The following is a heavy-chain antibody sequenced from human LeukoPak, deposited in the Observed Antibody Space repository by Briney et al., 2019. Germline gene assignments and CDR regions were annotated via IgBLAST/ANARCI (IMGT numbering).Heavy chain of an antibody. D-gene: IGHD2-15*01. CDR1: GITFSSYN. Sequence: GGSLRLSCAASGITFSSYNMNWVRQAPGKGLEWVSSISSSSSYIYYADSVKGRFTISRDNAKNSLYLQMNSLRAEDTAVYYCARVSGLGYCSGGSCLEVGYWGQGTLVTVSS. J-gene: IGHJ4*02. CDR3: ARVSGLGYCSGGSCLEVGY. CDR2: ISSSSSYI. V-gene: IGHV3-21*01.